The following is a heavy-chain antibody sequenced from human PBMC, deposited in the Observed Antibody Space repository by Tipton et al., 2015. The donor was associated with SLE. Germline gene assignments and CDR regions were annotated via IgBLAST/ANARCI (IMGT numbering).Heavy chain of an antibody. J-gene: IGHJ5*02. CDR2: IYYSGST. D-gene: IGHD6-13*01. CDR3: AREYSYSSSWYGRNWFDP. CDR1: GGSISSHY. Sequence: LSCTVSGGSISSHYWSWIRQPPGKGLEWIGYIYYSGSTNYNPSLKSRVTISVDTSKNQFSLKLSSVTAADTAVYYCAREYSYSSSWYGRNWFDPWGQGTLVTVSS. V-gene: IGHV4-59*11.